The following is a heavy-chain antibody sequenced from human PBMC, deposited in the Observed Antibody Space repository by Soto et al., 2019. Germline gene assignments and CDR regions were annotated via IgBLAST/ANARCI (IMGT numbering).Heavy chain of an antibody. V-gene: IGHV3-9*01. Sequence: EVQLVESGGGLVQPGRSLRLSCAASGFTFDDYAMHWVRQAPGKGLEWVSGISWTSGSIGYADSVKGRFTNSRDNAKNSLYLRMNCLRADDTALYYCAKDHGSGWYDDACDIWGQGTMVTVSS. CDR1: GFTFDDYA. J-gene: IGHJ3*02. CDR2: ISWTSGSI. D-gene: IGHD6-19*01. CDR3: AKDHGSGWYDDACDI.